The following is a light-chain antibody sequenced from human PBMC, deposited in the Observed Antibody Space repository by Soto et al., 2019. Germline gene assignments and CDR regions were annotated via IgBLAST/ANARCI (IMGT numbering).Light chain of an antibody. J-gene: IGLJ1*01. CDR1: SSDVGAYNY. Sequence: QSVLTHPPSASGSPGQSVTISCTGTSSDVGAYNYVSWYQHHPGKAPKLMIYDVSKRPSGVPDRFSGSKSGNMASLTVSGLQAEDEADYYCSSYAGSNDYVFGTGTKLTVL. V-gene: IGLV2-8*01. CDR3: SSYAGSNDYV. CDR2: DVS.